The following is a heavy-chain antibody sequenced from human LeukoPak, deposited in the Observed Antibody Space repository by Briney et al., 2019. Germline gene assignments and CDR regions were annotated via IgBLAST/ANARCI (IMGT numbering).Heavy chain of an antibody. Sequence: GGSRRLAWAAAGFPFGDYVMHWVRQAPGKGRGWVAVIRYDGNNKYYADSVKGRFTISRDNSKNMLYLQMNSLGTEDTAVYYCAKDRWGAVASFDYWGQGTLVTVSS. J-gene: IGHJ4*02. CDR3: AKDRWGAVASFDY. V-gene: IGHV3-30*02. CDR2: IRYDGNNK. CDR1: GFPFGDYV. D-gene: IGHD6-19*01.